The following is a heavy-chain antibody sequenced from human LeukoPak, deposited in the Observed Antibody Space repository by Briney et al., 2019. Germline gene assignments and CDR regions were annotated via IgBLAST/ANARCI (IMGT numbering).Heavy chain of an antibody. CDR1: GGTFSSYA. D-gene: IGHD6-19*01. CDR3: AREVYSSGSGFDP. J-gene: IGHJ5*02. Sequence: SVKASCKASGGTFSSYAISWVRQAPGQGLEWMGRIIPILGIANYAQKFQGRVTITADKSTSTAYMELSSLRSEDTAVYYCAREVYSSGSGFDPWGQGTLVTVSS. CDR2: IIPILGIA. V-gene: IGHV1-69*04.